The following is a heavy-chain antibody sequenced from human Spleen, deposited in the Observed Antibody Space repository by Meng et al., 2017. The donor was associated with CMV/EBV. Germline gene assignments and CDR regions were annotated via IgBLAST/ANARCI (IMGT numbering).Heavy chain of an antibody. D-gene: IGHD3-3*01. Sequence: CKGSGYNFTRYWIAWVRQMSGKGLEWMGIICPRDSDTRYSPSFQGQVTISADKSINTAYLQWSGLKASDTAMYFCARTYDVPWYFDYWGQGTPVTVSS. J-gene: IGHJ4*02. V-gene: IGHV5-51*01. CDR2: ICPRDSDT. CDR3: ARTYDVPWYFDY. CDR1: GYNFTRYW.